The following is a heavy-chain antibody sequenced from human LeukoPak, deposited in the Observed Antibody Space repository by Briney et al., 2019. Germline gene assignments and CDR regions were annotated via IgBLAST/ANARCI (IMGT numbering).Heavy chain of an antibody. CDR2: ISYNGGNE. V-gene: IGHV3-30*18. J-gene: IGHJ4*02. D-gene: IGHD3/OR15-3a*01. Sequence: GRSLRLSCAASGFTFSDYAMHWVRQAPGKGLEWVTFISYNGGNEYYADSVKGRFIISRDNSKNALSLQLNSLRPEDTALYYCAKHFCTGLDCSLFDSWGQGTLVTVSS. CDR3: AKHFCTGLDCSLFDS. CDR1: GFTFSDYA.